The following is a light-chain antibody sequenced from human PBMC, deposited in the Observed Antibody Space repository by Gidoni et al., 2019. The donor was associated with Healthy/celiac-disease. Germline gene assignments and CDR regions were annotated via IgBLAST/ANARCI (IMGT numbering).Light chain of an antibody. J-gene: IGLJ2*01. Sequence: QSALTQPRSVSASPGQSVTTSCTGTSSDVGGYNYVSWYQQHPGKAPKLMIYDVSKRPSGVPDRFSGSKSGNTASLTISGLQAEDEADYYCCSYAGSYTFVFGGGTKLTVL. CDR3: CSYAGSYTFV. CDR2: DVS. V-gene: IGLV2-11*01. CDR1: SSDVGGYNY.